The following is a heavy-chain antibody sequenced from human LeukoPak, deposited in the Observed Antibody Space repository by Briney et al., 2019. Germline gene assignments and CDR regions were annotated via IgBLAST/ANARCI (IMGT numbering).Heavy chain of an antibody. CDR1: GFTFSNAW. CDR2: IKSKTDGGAT. V-gene: IGHV3-15*01. J-gene: IGHJ3*02. Sequence: GGSLRLSCAASGFTFSNAWMSWVRQAPGKGLEWVGRIKSKTDGGATDYAAPVKGRFTISRDNSKNTVYLQMNSLRAEDTAVYYCAKDPPYYYDSSGYGGGAFDIWGQGTMVTVSS. D-gene: IGHD3-22*01. CDR3: AKDPPYYYDSSGYGGGAFDI.